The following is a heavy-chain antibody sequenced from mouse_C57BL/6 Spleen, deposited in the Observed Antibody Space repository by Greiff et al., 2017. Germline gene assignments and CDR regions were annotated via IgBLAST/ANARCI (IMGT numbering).Heavy chain of an antibody. V-gene: IGHV1-53*01. CDR1: GYTFTSYW. Sequence: VQLQQPGTELVKPGASVKLSCTASGYTFTSYWMHWVQQRPGQGLEWIGNINPNNGGTNYNEKFKSQATLTLDKSSSTAYRQVSSLTSEDAAVYYCARWFYAMDYWGQGTSVTVSS. CDR2: INPNNGGT. CDR3: ARWFYAMDY. J-gene: IGHJ4*01. D-gene: IGHD2-2*01.